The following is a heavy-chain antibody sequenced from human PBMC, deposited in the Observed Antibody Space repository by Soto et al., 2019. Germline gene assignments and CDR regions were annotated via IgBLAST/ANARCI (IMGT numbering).Heavy chain of an antibody. CDR1: GFTFSDRY. Sequence: EVQLVESGGGLVQPGGSLRLSCVASGFTFSDRYMDWVRQAPGKGLEWVGRSRDKAHSYTTEYAASVKGRFTISRDDSKHTLSLQMNSLKTEDTALYYCARGAPRTGASHTYYGMDVWGQGTTVIVSS. D-gene: IGHD1-1*01. CDR2: SRDKAHSYTT. CDR3: ARGAPRTGASHTYYGMDV. J-gene: IGHJ6*02. V-gene: IGHV3-72*01.